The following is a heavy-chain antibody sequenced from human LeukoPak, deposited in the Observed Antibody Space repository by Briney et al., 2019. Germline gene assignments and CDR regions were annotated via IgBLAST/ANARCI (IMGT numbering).Heavy chain of an antibody. CDR1: GYSISVGYY. D-gene: IGHD3-10*01. CDR2: IYHSGST. V-gene: IGHV4-38-2*02. Sequence: SETLSLTCTVSGYSISVGYYWGWIRQPPGKGLEWIGSIYHSGSTYYNPSLKSRVTISVDTSKNQFSLKLSSVTAADTAVYYCARAGRGYYFDYWGQGTLVTVSS. J-gene: IGHJ4*02. CDR3: ARAGRGYYFDY.